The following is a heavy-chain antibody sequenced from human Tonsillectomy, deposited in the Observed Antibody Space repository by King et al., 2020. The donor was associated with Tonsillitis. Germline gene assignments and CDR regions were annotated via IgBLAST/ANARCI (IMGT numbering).Heavy chain of an antibody. J-gene: IGHJ3*02. CDR3: AREGHSFDI. Sequence: VQLVESGGGVVQPGKSLTLSCTAFEFTFTTYPMHWVRQAPGKGLDWVAFISHDGSKKDYADSVKGRFTISRDNYRNTVSLQMNSLKPEDTAVYFCAREGHSFDIWGLGTVVTVS. CDR1: EFTFTTYP. D-gene: IGHD2-15*01. CDR2: ISHDGSKK. V-gene: IGHV3-30*04.